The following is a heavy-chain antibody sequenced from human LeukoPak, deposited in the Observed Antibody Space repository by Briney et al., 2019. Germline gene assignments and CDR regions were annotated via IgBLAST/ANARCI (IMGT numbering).Heavy chain of an antibody. D-gene: IGHD6-13*01. CDR3: ARDLTAAAGTGSDY. CDR2: INPNSGGT. Sequence: ASVKVSCKASGYTFTGYYMHWVRQAPGQGLEWMGWINPNSGGTNYAQKFQGRVTMTRDTSISTAYMELSRLRSDDTAVYYCARDLTAAAGTGSDYWGQGTLVTVSS. V-gene: IGHV1-2*02. CDR1: GYTFTGYY. J-gene: IGHJ4*02.